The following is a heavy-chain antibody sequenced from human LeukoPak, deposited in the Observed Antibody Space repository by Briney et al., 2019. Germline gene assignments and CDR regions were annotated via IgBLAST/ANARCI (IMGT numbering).Heavy chain of an antibody. J-gene: IGHJ4*02. CDR2: IYYTRST. V-gene: IGHV4-59*01. Sequence: KSSETLSLLCTVSGGSMSSYYWSWIRQPPGKGLEWIGYIYYTRSTHYNPSLKSRVTISVDTSKNQFSLKLSSVTAADTAVYYCARVRYSDTLTGYYGDGHFVYWGQGTLVTVSS. CDR3: ARVRYSDTLTGYYGDGHFVY. D-gene: IGHD3-9*01. CDR1: GGSMSSYY.